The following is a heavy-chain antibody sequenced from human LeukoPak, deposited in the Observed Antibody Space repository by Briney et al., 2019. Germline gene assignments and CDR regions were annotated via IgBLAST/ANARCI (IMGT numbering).Heavy chain of an antibody. V-gene: IGHV1-69*04. CDR2: IIPILGIA. CDR1: GGTFSSYA. D-gene: IGHD4-23*01. J-gene: IGHJ4*02. CDR3: ARDGGGDYGGNSGYY. Sequence: SVKVSCKASGGTFSSYAISWVRQAPGQGLEWMGRIIPILGIANYAQKFQGRVTITADKSTSTAYMELSSLRSEDTAVYYCARDGGGDYGGNSGYYWGQGTLVTVSS.